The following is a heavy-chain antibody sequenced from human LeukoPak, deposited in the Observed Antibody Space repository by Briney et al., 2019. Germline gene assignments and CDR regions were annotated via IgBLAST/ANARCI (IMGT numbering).Heavy chain of an antibody. D-gene: IGHD2-15*01. CDR3: ARGSGCSGGSCYFGKYYFDY. CDR1: GFTFSSYW. V-gene: IGHV3-7*03. J-gene: IGHJ4*02. Sequence: GGSLRLSCAASGFTFSSYWMSWVRQAPGKGLEWVANIKQDGSEKYYVDSVKGRLTISRDNAKNSLYLQMNSLRAEDTAVYYCARGSGCSGGSCYFGKYYFDYWGQGTLVTVSS. CDR2: IKQDGSEK.